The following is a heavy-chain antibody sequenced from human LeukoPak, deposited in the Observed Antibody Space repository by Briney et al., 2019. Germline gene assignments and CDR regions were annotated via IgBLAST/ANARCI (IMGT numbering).Heavy chain of an antibody. CDR1: GFTFTSSA. V-gene: IGHV1-58*01. J-gene: IGHJ5*02. CDR3: ARVVLGVRYGSGSP. D-gene: IGHD3-10*01. Sequence: GASVKVSCKASGFTFTSSAVQWVRQARGQRLEWIGWIVVGSGNTNYAQKLQGRVTMTTDTSTSTAYMELRSLRSDDTAVYYCARVVLGVRYGSGSPWGQGTLVTVSS. CDR2: IVVGSGNT.